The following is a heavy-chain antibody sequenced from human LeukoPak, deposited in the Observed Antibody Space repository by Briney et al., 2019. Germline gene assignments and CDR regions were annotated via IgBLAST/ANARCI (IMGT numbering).Heavy chain of an antibody. CDR3: AKDLGSEGVVAAMSFYYYYGMDV. Sequence: GGSLRLSCAASGFTFSSYSMNWVRQAPGKGLEWVSAISGSGGSTYYADSVKGRFTISRDNSKNTLYLQMNSLRAEDTAVYYCAKDLGSEGVVAAMSFYYYYGMDVWGQGTTVTVSS. V-gene: IGHV3-23*01. CDR1: GFTFSSYS. J-gene: IGHJ6*02. CDR2: ISGSGGST. D-gene: IGHD2-15*01.